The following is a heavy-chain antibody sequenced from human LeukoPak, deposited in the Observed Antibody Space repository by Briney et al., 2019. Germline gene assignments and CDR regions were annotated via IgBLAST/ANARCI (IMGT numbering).Heavy chain of an antibody. J-gene: IGHJ4*02. V-gene: IGHV4-61*05. CDR2: IYYSGST. CDR1: GVSISSSSFY. D-gene: IGHD6-13*01. Sequence: PSETLSLTCTVSGVSISSSSFYWGWIRQPPGKGLEWIGYIYYSGSTNYNPSLKSRVTISVDTSKNQVSLNLSSVTAADTAVYYCTRAEIAAAATVDNWGQGTLVTVSS. CDR3: TRAEIAAAATVDN.